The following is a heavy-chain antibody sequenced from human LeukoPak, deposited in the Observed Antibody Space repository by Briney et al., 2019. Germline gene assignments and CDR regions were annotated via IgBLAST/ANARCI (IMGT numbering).Heavy chain of an antibody. CDR2: INHKGEAI. V-gene: IGHV3-48*02. CDR3: ARDYDWAFDF. J-gene: IGHJ4*02. CDR1: GVPSRGFI. Sequence: GCPRLSSAPSGVPSRGFILSSGRATPQRRVDGIAYINHKGEAIYYPDFGKGRFNISRDNVKNSLFLQMIDLRDEDTAIYYCARDYDWAFDFWGQRTRVTVSS. D-gene: IGHD3-9*01.